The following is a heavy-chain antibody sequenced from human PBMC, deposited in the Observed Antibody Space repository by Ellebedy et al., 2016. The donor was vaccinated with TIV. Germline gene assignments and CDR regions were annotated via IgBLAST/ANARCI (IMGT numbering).Heavy chain of an antibody. CDR1: GGTFSSYA. V-gene: IGHV1-69*04. Sequence: AASVKVSCKASGGTFSSYAISWVRQAPGQGLEWMGRIIPILGIANYAQKFQGRVTITADKSTSTAYIELSSLRSEDTAVYYCARDRDSSSWYFGGYYYYGMDVWGQGTTVTVSS. J-gene: IGHJ6*02. CDR3: ARDRDSSSWYFGGYYYYGMDV. CDR2: IIPILGIA. D-gene: IGHD6-13*01.